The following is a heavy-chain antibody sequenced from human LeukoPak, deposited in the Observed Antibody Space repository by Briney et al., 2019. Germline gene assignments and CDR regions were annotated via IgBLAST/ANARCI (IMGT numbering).Heavy chain of an antibody. CDR2: IYTSGTT. J-gene: IGHJ4*02. Sequence: SETLSLTCTVSGGSISGYYWTWIRQPPGKGLEWIGHIYTSGTTNYNPSLKSRVTMSVDTSKNQFSLKLSSVTAADTAVYYCARGGDYGEGDYWGQGTLVTVSS. D-gene: IGHD4-17*01. CDR3: ARGGDYGEGDY. CDR1: GGSISGYY. V-gene: IGHV4-4*07.